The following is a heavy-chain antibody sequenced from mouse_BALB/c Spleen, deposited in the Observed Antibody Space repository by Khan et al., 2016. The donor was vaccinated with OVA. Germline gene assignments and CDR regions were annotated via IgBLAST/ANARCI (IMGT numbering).Heavy chain of an antibody. CDR1: GYSFTGYF. Sequence: EVELVESGPELVKPGASVKISCKASGYSFTGYFMNWVMQSPGKSLEWIGRINPHIGETFYNPKFKGKATLTVDESSSTAHMELRSLASEDSAVYYCTRVYRSDCDYWGQGTTLTVSS. CDR2: INPHIGET. V-gene: IGHV1-20*02. CDR3: TRVYRSDCDY. D-gene: IGHD1-1*01. J-gene: IGHJ2*01.